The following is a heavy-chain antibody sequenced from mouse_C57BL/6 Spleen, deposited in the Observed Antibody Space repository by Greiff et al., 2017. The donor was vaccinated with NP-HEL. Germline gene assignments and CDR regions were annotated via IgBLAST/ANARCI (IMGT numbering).Heavy chain of an antibody. CDR2: IYPGSGNT. V-gene: IGHV1-66*01. Sequence: QVQLKESGPELVKPGASVKISCKASGYSFTSYYIHWVKQRPGQGLEWIGWIYPGSGNTKYNEKFKGKATLTADTSSSTAYMQLSSLTSEDSAVYYCARGGYYSNYGDFDYWGQGTTLTVSS. CDR1: GYSFTSYY. CDR3: ARGGYYSNYGDFDY. D-gene: IGHD2-5*01. J-gene: IGHJ2*01.